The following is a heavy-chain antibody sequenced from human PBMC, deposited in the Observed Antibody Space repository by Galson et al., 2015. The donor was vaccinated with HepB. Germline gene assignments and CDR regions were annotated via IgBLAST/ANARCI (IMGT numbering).Heavy chain of an antibody. CDR2: FDPEDGET. V-gene: IGHV1-24*01. CDR1: GYTLTELS. CDR3: ATALYCSGGSCYHNWFDP. Sequence: SVKVSCKVSGYTLTELSMHWVRQAPGKGLEWMGGFDPEDGETIYAQKFQGRVTMTEDTSTDTAYMELSSLRSEDTAVYYCATALYCSGGSCYHNWFDPWGQGTLVTVSS. J-gene: IGHJ5*02. D-gene: IGHD2-15*01.